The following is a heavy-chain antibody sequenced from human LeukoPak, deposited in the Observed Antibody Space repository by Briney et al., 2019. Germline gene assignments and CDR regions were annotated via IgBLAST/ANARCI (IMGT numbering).Heavy chain of an antibody. J-gene: IGHJ5*02. CDR3: ARSLPLWSSYNWFDP. CDR1: GFTFSSYS. D-gene: IGHD3-10*01. Sequence: GGSLRLSCAASGFTFSSYSMNWVRQAPGKGLEWVSSISSSSSYIYYADSVRGRFTISRDNAKNSLYLQMNSLRAEDTAVYYCARSLPLWSSYNWFDPWGQGTLVTVSS. CDR2: ISSSSSYI. V-gene: IGHV3-21*01.